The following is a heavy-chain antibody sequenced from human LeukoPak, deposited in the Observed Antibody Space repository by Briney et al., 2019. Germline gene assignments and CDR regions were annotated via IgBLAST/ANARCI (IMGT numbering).Heavy chain of an antibody. CDR2: ISYDGSNK. Sequence: GGSLRLSCAASGFTFSSYAMHWVRQAPGKGLEWVAVISYDGSNKYYADSVKGRFTISRDNSKNTLYLQMNSLRAEDTAVYCCARVNHVLMVYAAYLDYWGQGTLVTVSS. CDR3: ARVNHVLMVYAAYLDY. D-gene: IGHD2-8*01. V-gene: IGHV3-30*04. J-gene: IGHJ4*02. CDR1: GFTFSSYA.